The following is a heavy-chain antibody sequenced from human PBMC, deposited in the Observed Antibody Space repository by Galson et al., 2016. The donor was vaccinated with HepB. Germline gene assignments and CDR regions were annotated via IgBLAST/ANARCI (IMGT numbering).Heavy chain of an antibody. Sequence: STFDSYGISWVRLAPGLGLEWMGWISVYNGDTKFAQKFHDRVTMTRDTSTDTAYMELTGLTPDDTAVYYSARGGRWLPFDYWGQGSLVTVSS. CDR3: ARGGRWLPFDY. J-gene: IGHJ4*02. V-gene: IGHV1-18*04. D-gene: IGHD6-19*01. CDR1: STFDSYG. CDR2: ISVYNGDT.